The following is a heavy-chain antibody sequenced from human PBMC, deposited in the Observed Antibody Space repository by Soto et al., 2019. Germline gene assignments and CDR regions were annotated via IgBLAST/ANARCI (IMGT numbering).Heavy chain of an antibody. J-gene: IGHJ6*02. CDR1: DYTFTNYG. CDR3: ARDRWFSNYYYGMDV. Sequence: GASVKVSCKASDYTFTNYGISWVRQAPGQGLEWMGWISAYNGDTNYVQKLQGRVTMTTDTSTSTAYMELRSLRSDDTAIYYCARDRWFSNYYYGMDVWGQGTTVTVSS. CDR2: ISAYNGDT. D-gene: IGHD3-10*01. V-gene: IGHV1-18*01.